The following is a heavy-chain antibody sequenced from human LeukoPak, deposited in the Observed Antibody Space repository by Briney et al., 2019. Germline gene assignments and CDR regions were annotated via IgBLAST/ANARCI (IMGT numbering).Heavy chain of an antibody. J-gene: IGHJ6*02. CDR1: GYTFTSYG. V-gene: IGHV1-18*04. D-gene: IGHD2/OR15-2a*01. CDR3: ARLIVIPGGIDV. CDR2: VSAYNGDT. Sequence: ASVKVSCKASGYTFTSYGISWVRQAPGQGLDWMGWVSAYNGDTNYAQRFQGRVTMTTDASTSTAYMELRSLRSDDTAVYYCARLIVIPGGIDVWGQGTTVTVSS.